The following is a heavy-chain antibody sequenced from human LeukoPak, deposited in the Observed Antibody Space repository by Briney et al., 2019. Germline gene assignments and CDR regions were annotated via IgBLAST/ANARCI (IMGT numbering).Heavy chain of an antibody. CDR2: ISWNSGSI. Sequence: PGGSLRLSCAASGFTVSSNYMSWVRQAPGKGLEWVSGISWNSGSIGYADSVKGRFTISRDNAKNSLYLQMNSLRAEDTALYYCAKESTMYYYGSGPFDYWGQGTLVTVSS. J-gene: IGHJ4*02. CDR1: GFTVSSNY. V-gene: IGHV3-9*01. CDR3: AKESTMYYYGSGPFDY. D-gene: IGHD3-10*01.